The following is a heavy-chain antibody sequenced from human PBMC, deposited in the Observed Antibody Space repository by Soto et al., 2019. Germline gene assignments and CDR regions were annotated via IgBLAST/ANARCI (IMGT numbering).Heavy chain of an antibody. CDR1: GYTFSDFD. V-gene: IGHV1-8*01. CDR2: MNAKSGDT. J-gene: IGHJ6*02. D-gene: IGHD3-16*01. Sequence: QAHLEQSGAEVKRPGASVKVSCKASGYTFSDFDINWLRQASGQRPEWMGWMNAKSGDTFFAQRFEGKFNMTWDPSLSTAYMEVGSLTSDDTAMYYCARGNPFNYAGFDVWGQGTTVAVSS. CDR3: ARGNPFNYAGFDV.